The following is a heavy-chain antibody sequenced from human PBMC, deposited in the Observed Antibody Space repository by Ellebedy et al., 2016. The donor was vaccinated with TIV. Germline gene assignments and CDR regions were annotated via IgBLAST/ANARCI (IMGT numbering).Heavy chain of an antibody. Sequence: PGGSLRLSGAAPGFTFTSSWMHWFRQAPGKGLVWVSRINSDGSSPNNADSVKGRFTISRDNAKNTLYLQMNSLGAEDTAVYYCARERDTAMGDYWGQGTLVTVSS. V-gene: IGHV3-74*01. CDR2: INSDGSSP. J-gene: IGHJ4*02. CDR1: GFTFTSSW. D-gene: IGHD5-18*01. CDR3: ARERDTAMGDY.